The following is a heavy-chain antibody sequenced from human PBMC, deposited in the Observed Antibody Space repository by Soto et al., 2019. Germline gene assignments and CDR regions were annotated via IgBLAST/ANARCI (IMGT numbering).Heavy chain of an antibody. CDR1: GGSISSGVYY. V-gene: IGHV4-31*03. CDR2: IYYSGST. Sequence: PSETLSLTCTVSGGSISSGVYYWSWIRQHPGKGLEWIGYIYYSGSTYYNPSLKSRVTISVDTSKNQFSLKLSSVTAADTAVYYCARGLVTLSNWFDPWGQGTLVTVS. D-gene: IGHD6-13*01. CDR3: ARGLVTLSNWFDP. J-gene: IGHJ5*02.